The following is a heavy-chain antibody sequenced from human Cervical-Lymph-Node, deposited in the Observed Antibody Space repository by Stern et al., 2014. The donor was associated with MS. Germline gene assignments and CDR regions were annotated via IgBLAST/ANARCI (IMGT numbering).Heavy chain of an antibody. CDR3: VKNGYYSLDL. D-gene: IGHD3-3*01. CDR1: GASISDGSW. Sequence: QVQLQESGPGLVEPSGTLSLTCVVSGASISDGSWWSWVRQSPGKGLELIAELLRGGIAIYTPSLNIQLSMYGDMSKTHLSLKLISWTAADTAVYFCVKNGYYSLDLWGQGTLVTVSS. J-gene: IGHJ5*02. CDR2: LLRGGIA. V-gene: IGHV4-4*02.